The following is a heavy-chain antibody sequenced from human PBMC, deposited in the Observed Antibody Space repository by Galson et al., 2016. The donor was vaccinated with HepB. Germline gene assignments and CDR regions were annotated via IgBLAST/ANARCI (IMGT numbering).Heavy chain of an antibody. Sequence: SLRLSCAASGFIFDNYAMNWVRQAPGKGLEWVAAISGSLASTNYADSVRGRFTISRDTSKNTLYLQMNNLRVEDTAIYYCAKGYASGTYLRASDYWGQGTLVTVSS. V-gene: IGHV3-23*01. J-gene: IGHJ4*02. CDR3: AKGYASGTYLRASDY. D-gene: IGHD3-10*01. CDR2: ISGSLAST. CDR1: GFIFDNYA.